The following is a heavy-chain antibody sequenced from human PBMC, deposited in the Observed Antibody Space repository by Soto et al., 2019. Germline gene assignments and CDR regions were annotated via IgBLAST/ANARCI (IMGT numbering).Heavy chain of an antibody. CDR1: GGSISSGGYY. CDR3: ARYSSRNWFDP. CDR2: IYYSGST. J-gene: IGHJ5*02. D-gene: IGHD6-19*01. V-gene: IGHV4-31*03. Sequence: SETLSLTCTVSGGSISSGGYYWSWIRQHPGKGLEWIGYIYYSGSTYYNPSLKSRVTISVDTSKNQFSLKQSSVTAADTAVYYCARYSSRNWFDPWGQGTPVTVYS.